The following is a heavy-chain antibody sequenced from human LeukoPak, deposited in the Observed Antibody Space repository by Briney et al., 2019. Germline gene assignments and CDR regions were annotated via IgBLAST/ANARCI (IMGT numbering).Heavy chain of an antibody. J-gene: IGHJ5*02. CDR1: GYTFTGYY. CDR3: ARDVTYSSGWYDWFEP. D-gene: IGHD6-19*01. CDR2: INPNSGGT. Sequence: GASVKVSCKASGYTFTGYYMHWVRQAPGQGLEWLGWINPNSGGTNYAQKFQGRVTMTRDTSISTAYMELSRLRSDDTAVYYCARDVTYSSGWYDWFEPWGQGTLVTVSS. V-gene: IGHV1-2*02.